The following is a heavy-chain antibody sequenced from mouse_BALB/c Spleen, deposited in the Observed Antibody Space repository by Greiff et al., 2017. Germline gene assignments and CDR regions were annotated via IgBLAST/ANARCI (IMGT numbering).Heavy chain of an antibody. CDR3: ASGNYFDY. V-gene: IGHV1-69*02. J-gene: IGHJ2*01. CDR2: IDPSDSYT. D-gene: IGHD1-1*02. CDR1: GYTFTSYW. Sequence: QVQLQQPGAELVKPGASVKLSCKASGYTFTSYWMHWVKQRPGQGLEWIGEIDPSDSYTNYNQKFKGKATLTVDKSSSTAYMQLSSLTSEDSAVYYCASGNYFDYWGQGTTLTVSS.